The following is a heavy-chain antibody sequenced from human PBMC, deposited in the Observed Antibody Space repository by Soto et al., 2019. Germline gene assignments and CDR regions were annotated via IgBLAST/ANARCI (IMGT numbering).Heavy chain of an antibody. CDR3: ARDGYSSSWSSS. V-gene: IGHV3-66*01. D-gene: IGHD6-13*01. J-gene: IGHJ4*02. Sequence: EVQLVESGGGLVQPGGSLRLSCAASGITVSTNYMSWVRQAPGRGLEWVSVIHSGGSTYYADSVKGRFTVSRDNSKNTLHLQMNSLRGEDTAVYFCARDGYSSSWSSSWGQGTLVTVSS. CDR2: IHSGGST. CDR1: GITVSTNY.